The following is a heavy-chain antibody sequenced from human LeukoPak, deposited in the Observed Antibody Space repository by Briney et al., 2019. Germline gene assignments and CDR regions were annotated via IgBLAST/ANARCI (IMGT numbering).Heavy chain of an antibody. CDR1: GGSISSSSYY. D-gene: IGHD2-15*01. CDR3: AREGIGSGVYYYYYGMDV. CDR2: IYYSGST. Sequence: SETLSLTCTVSGGSISSSSYYWGWIRQPPGKGLEWIGSIYYSGSTYYNPSLKSRVTISVDTSKNQFSLKLSSVTAADTAVYYCAREGIGSGVYYYYYGMDVWGQGTTVTVSS. V-gene: IGHV4-39*02. J-gene: IGHJ6*02.